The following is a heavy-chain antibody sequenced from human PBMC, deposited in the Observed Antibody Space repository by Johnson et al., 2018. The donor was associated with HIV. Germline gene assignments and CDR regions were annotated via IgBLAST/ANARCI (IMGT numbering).Heavy chain of an antibody. CDR3: AKDRGQFGDGVPDAFDI. J-gene: IGHJ3*02. D-gene: IGHD3-10*01. V-gene: IGHV3-23*04. CDR2: ISPSSVRT. Sequence: VQLVESGGGVVRPGGSLRLSCAASGITFSNYGMSWVRQTPGRGPEWVSTISPSSVRTYHADSVKGRFTIFRDNSKNTLYLQMKSLRAEDTAVYYCAKDRGQFGDGVPDAFDIWGQGTMVTVSS. CDR1: GITFSNYG.